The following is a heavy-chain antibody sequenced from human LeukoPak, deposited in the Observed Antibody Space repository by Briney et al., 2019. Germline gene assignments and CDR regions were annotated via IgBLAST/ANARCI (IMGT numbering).Heavy chain of an antibody. V-gene: IGHV1-2*02. CDR1: GYTFTGYY. CDR2: INPNSGGT. Sequence: ASVKVSCKASGYTFTGYYMHWVRQAPGRGLEWMGWINPNSGGTNYAQKFQGRVTMTRDTSISTAYMELSRLRSDDTAVYYCARVVDTAMAMDYWGQGTLVTVSS. D-gene: IGHD5-18*01. J-gene: IGHJ4*02. CDR3: ARVVDTAMAMDY.